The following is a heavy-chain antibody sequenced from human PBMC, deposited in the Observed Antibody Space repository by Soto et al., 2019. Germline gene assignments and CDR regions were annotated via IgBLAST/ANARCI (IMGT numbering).Heavy chain of an antibody. CDR2: ISFNGDVT. J-gene: IGHJ6*02. V-gene: IGHV3-11*01. CDR1: GFPFSAYY. CDR3: ARENGHPGHNYAMDV. D-gene: IGHD2-8*01. Sequence: PGGSLRLSCAASGFPFSAYYMSWIRQAPGKGLEWVSYISFNGDVTRYSDSVEGRFTVSRDNAKKSLYLQMNSLRVEDTAVYYCARENGHPGHNYAMDVWGQGTTVTVSS.